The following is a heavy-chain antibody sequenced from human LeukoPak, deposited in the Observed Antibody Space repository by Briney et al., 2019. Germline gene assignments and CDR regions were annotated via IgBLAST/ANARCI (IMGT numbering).Heavy chain of an antibody. V-gene: IGHV1-2*02. CDR2: INPNSGGT. Sequence: ASVKVSCKASGYTFTGYYMHWVRQAPGQGLEWMGWINPNSGGTNYAQKFQGRVTMTRDTSISTAYMELSRLRSDDTAVYYCARTLWFGEPIDPWGQGTLVTVSS. CDR1: GYTFTGYY. CDR3: ARTLWFGEPIDP. J-gene: IGHJ5*02. D-gene: IGHD3-10*01.